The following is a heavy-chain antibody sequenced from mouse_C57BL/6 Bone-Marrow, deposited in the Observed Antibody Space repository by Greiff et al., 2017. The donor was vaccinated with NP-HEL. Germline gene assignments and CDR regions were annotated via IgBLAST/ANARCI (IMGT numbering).Heavy chain of an antibody. J-gene: IGHJ2*01. D-gene: IGHD2-10*01. CDR1: GYTFTSYW. Sequence: VHVKQSGTVLARPGASVKMSCKTSGYTFTSYWMHWVKQRPGQGLEWIGAIYPGNSDTSYNQKFKGKAKLTAVTSASTAYMELSSLTNEDSAVYYCTRREAYYHYFDYWGQGTTLTVSS. CDR2: IYPGNSDT. V-gene: IGHV1-5*01. CDR3: TRREAYYHYFDY.